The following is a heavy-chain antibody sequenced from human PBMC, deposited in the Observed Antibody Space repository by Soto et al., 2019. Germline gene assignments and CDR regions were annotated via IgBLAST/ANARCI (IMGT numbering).Heavy chain of an antibody. J-gene: IGHJ4*02. V-gene: IGHV6-1*01. CDR3: ARDSKYSSGWHSGGFDY. D-gene: IGHD6-19*01. Sequence: QVQLQQSGPGLVKPSQTLSLTCAISGDSVSSNSAAWNWIRQSPSRGLEWLGRTYYRSKWYNDYAVSVKSRITINPDTTKNQFSLQPNSSASEDKAVDYWARDSKYSSGWHSGGFDYWGQGTPVTVSS. CDR1: GDSVSSNSAA. CDR2: TYYRSKWYN.